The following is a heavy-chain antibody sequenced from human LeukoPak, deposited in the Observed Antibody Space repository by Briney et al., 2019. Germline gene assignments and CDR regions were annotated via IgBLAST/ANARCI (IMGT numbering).Heavy chain of an antibody. CDR3: ARSGGYASHFGY. CDR1: GGSINNFY. Sequence: SETLSLTCTVSGGSINNFYWSWIRQPPGKGLEWMGFIYSSGTTNYNHSLKSRVTISADTSNNQFSLKLSSLTAADTAVYFCARSGGYASHFGYWGKGTVVTVSS. CDR2: IYSSGTT. D-gene: IGHD5-12*01. V-gene: IGHV4-4*09. J-gene: IGHJ4*02.